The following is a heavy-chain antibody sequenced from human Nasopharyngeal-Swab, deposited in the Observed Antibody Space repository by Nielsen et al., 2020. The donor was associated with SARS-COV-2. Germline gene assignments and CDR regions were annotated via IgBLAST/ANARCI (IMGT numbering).Heavy chain of an antibody. CDR3: ARLGRYYDTLSGYARHFDY. V-gene: IGHV4-30-4*01. CDR2: IDNSGTT. J-gene: IGHJ4*02. D-gene: IGHD3-9*01. Sequence: PGKGLEWIGYIDNSGTTDHNPSLKSRVTISVDTSKNQFSLKVNSVTAADTAVYYCARLGRYYDTLSGYARHFDYWGQGILVTAPQ.